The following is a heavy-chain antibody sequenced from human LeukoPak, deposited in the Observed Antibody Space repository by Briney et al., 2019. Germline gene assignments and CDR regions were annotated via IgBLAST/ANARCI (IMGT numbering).Heavy chain of an antibody. D-gene: IGHD2-15*01. J-gene: IGHJ5*02. V-gene: IGHV3-7*01. Sequence: PGGSLRLSCAASGFIFTDYWMNWVRQAPGRGLEWLASVKGDGSATSYVDSVKGRFTISRDNAKNSLYLQMNSLRAEDTAVYYCARDSCSGGSCFDVGWFDPWGQGTLVTVSS. CDR3: ARDSCSGGSCFDVGWFDP. CDR1: GFIFTDYW. CDR2: VKGDGSAT.